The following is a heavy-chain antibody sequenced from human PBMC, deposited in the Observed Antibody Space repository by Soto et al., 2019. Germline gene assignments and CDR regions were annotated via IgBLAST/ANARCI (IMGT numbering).Heavy chain of an antibody. Sequence: QVQLQESGPGLVKPSQTLSLTCTVSGGSISSGGYYWSWIRQHPGKGLEWIGYIYYSGSTYYNPSLKSRDTISVDTSKNQFSLKLSSVTAADTAVYYCARVRVGYCSGGSCQNWGQGTLVTVSS. CDR2: IYYSGST. D-gene: IGHD2-15*01. CDR3: ARVRVGYCSGGSCQN. J-gene: IGHJ4*02. CDR1: GGSISSGGYY. V-gene: IGHV4-31*03.